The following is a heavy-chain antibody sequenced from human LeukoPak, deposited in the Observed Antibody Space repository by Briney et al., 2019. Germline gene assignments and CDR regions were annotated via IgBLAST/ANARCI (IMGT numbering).Heavy chain of an antibody. J-gene: IGHJ5*02. V-gene: IGHV4-34*01. CDR1: GGSFSGYY. CDR2: INHSGST. CDR3: ARGPGGYCSSTSCYSRPFWFDP. Sequence: SETLSLTRAVYGGSFSGYYWSWIRQPPGKGLEWIGEINHSGSTNYNPSLKSRVTISVDTSKNQFSLKLSSVTAADTAVYYCARGPGGYCSSTSCYSRPFWFDPWGQGTLVTVSS. D-gene: IGHD2-2*01.